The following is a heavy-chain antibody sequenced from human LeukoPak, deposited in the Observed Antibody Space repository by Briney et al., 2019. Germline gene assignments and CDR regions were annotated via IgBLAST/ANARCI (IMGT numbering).Heavy chain of an antibody. V-gene: IGHV3-13*01. CDR3: AKVRRSVAYDY. J-gene: IGHJ4*02. CDR1: GFDVKSHD. CDR2: IESPRDI. Sequence: GGSLRLSCAASGFDVKSHDIHWVRQPIGKGLEWVSSIESPRDIYYAGSVKGRFTISREDAENSVYLQMDNLRVEDTAIYYCAKVRRSVAYDYWGRGTLVTVSS.